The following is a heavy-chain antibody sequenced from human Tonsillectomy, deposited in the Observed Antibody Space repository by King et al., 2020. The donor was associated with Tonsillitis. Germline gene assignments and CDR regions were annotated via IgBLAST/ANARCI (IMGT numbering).Heavy chain of an antibody. CDR3: ATSYSPEMATTQNYSFDY. CDR2: IIPILHIA. Sequence: QLVQSGAEVKKPGSSVKVSCKASGGTFSSYAISWVRQAPGQGLEWMGRIIPILHIAKYAQKFQGRVTITADKSTSTAYMELSSLRSEDTAVYYCATSYSPEMATTQNYSFDYWGQGTLVTVSS. CDR1: GGTFSSYA. J-gene: IGHJ4*02. V-gene: IGHV1-69*04. D-gene: IGHD5-24*01.